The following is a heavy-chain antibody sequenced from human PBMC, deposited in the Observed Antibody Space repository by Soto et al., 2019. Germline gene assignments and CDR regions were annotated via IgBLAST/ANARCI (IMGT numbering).Heavy chain of an antibody. CDR2: ISCSGRT. J-gene: IGHJ6*02. D-gene: IGHD5-12*01. Sequence: QVRLQESGPGLVKPSQTLSLTCTVSGGSISSGDSYWTWIRQHPGKGLEWIGYISCSGRTDYNPSLKMRVSMSLVTSENQFSLILSSVTAADTSVFYCARDSPVASQGSYYGLDVWGQGTTVTVSS. CDR1: GGSISSGDSY. CDR3: ARDSPVASQGSYYGLDV. V-gene: IGHV4-31*03.